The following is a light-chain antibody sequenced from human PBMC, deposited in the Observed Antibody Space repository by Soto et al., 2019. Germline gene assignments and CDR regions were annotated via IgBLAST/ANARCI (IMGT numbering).Light chain of an antibody. CDR1: QSVINN. CDR2: DAS. J-gene: IGKJ1*01. Sequence: EIVMTQSPATLSVSPGERATLSCRASQSVINNLAWYQQKPGQAPRLLIYDASTRATGIPARFSGSGSGTEFTLTISSLQSEDFAVYYCQQYKKWPRTFGQGTKVDIK. CDR3: QQYKKWPRT. V-gene: IGKV3-15*01.